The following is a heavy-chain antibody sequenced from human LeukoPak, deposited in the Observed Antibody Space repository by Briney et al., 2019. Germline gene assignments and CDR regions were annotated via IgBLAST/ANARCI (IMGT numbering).Heavy chain of an antibody. D-gene: IGHD6-13*01. CDR1: GFTFSNYA. Sequence: GGSLRLSCAASGFTFSNYAMHCVRQAPGKGLEWVTGISYDVSNKYYADSVRGRFTLSRDNSKNTLYLQMNSLRTEDTAVYYCARVSNWCSPFDSWGQGTLVTVSS. V-gene: IGHV3-30-3*01. CDR2: ISYDVSNK. CDR3: ARVSNWCSPFDS. J-gene: IGHJ4*02.